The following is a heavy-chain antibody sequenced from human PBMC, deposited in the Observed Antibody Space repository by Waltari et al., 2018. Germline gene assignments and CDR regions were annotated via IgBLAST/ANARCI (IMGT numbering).Heavy chain of an antibody. D-gene: IGHD3-22*01. V-gene: IGHV1-2*02. CDR2: NNPNSGDK. J-gene: IGHJ3*02. CDR1: GYTFTAYT. CDR3: ARDTSPLYYDSAGLDAFDS. Sequence: QVQLVQSGTEVKKPGASVTCSCEASGYTFTAYTMRWVRQTPGHGLEWMGENNPNSGDKKVAEKFQGRGTMTRDTSISTAYRELSRLQSDDTAVYYCARDTSPLYYDSAGLDAFDSWGQGTLVTVSS.